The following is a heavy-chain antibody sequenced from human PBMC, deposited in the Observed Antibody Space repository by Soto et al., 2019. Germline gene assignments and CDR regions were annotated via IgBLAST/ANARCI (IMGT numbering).Heavy chain of an antibody. V-gene: IGHV3-21*01. CDR1: GFTFSSYT. CDR2: VTSGNYI. D-gene: IGHD6-13*01. J-gene: IGHJ4*02. Sequence: EVQLVESGGGLVKPGGSLRLSCAASGFTFSSYTINWVRQAPGKGLEWVSSVTSGNYIYYADSVRGRFTISRDNAKNSLYLQMNSLRAEDTAVYYCARDPAAGDNWGQGTLVIVSS. CDR3: ARDPAAGDN.